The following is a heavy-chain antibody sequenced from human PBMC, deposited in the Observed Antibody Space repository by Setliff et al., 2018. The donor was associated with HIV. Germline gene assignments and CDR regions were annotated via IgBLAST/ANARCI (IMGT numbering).Heavy chain of an antibody. CDR3: AMFFSGTPFDY. CDR2: TYPGDSTT. J-gene: IGHJ4*02. D-gene: IGHD1-26*01. V-gene: IGHV5-51*01. CDR1: GYSFSDYW. Sequence: GESLKISCKASGYSFSDYWIGGVRQMPGKGLEWMGVTYPGDSTTRYSPSLEGQVTISADRSINTAYLQWGSLKASDTAMYYCAMFFSGTPFDYWGQGTLVTVSS.